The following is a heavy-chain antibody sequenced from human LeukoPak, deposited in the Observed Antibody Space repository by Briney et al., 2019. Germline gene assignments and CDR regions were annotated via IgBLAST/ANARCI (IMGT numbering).Heavy chain of an antibody. CDR3: ARARKSGGITMIRGVKDRGWFDP. V-gene: IGHV3-30*02. CDR1: GFTFSNYG. CDR2: IRYDGSNK. D-gene: IGHD3-10*01. Sequence: PGGSLRLSCAASGFTFSNYGMHWARQAPGKGLEWVAFIRYDGSNKSYADSVKGRFTISRDNSKNTLYLQMNSLRAEDTAVYYCARARKSGGITMIRGVKDRGWFDPWGQGTLVTVSS. J-gene: IGHJ5*02.